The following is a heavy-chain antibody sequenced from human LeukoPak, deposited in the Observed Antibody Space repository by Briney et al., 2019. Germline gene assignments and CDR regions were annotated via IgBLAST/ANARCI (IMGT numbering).Heavy chain of an antibody. V-gene: IGHV3-7*03. D-gene: IGHD3-10*01. J-gene: IGHJ5*02. CDR3: AKTPFRFGDHWGWFDP. CDR2: IKQDGSEK. CDR1: GFTFSSYW. Sequence: PGGSLRLSCAASGFTFSSYWMSWVRQAPGKGLEWVANIKQDGSEKYYVDSVKGRFTISRDNSKNTLYLQMNSLRAEDAAVYYCAKTPFRFGDHWGWFDPWGQGTLVTVSS.